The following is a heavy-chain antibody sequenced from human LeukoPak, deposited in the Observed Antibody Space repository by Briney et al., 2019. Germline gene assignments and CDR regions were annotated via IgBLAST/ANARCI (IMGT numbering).Heavy chain of an antibody. CDR2: ISGSGGST. CDR3: ALGKQWLVNY. Sequence: GGSLRLSCVASGFTVSANFMSWVRQAPGKGLEWVSAISGSGGSTYYADSVKGRFTISRDNSKNTLYLQMNSLRAEDTAVYYCALGKQWLVNYWGQGTLVTVSS. J-gene: IGHJ4*02. D-gene: IGHD6-19*01. CDR1: GFTVSANF. V-gene: IGHV3-23*01.